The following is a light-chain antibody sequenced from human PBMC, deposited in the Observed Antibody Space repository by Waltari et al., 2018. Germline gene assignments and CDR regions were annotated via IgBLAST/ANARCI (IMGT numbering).Light chain of an antibody. Sequence: ELVLTQSPGTLSLSPGERAPLSCRASQSVGTSLAWYRQQKRGQAPRLLIYGVSIRATGISDRFSGSGFGTDFSLTISGLEPEDFAVYYCQHYVRLPVTFGQGTTVEIK. J-gene: IGKJ1*01. CDR3: QHYVRLPVT. V-gene: IGKV3-20*01. CDR1: QSVGTS. CDR2: GVS.